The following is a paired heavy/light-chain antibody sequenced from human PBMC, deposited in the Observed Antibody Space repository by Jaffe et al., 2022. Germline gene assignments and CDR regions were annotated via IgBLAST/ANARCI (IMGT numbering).Light chain of an antibody. J-gene: IGLJ2*01. V-gene: IGLV1-51*02. CDR2: ENN. CDR3: GTWDSSLSAGV. CDR1: SSNIGNNY. Sequence: QSVLTQPPSVSAAPGQKVTISCSGSSSNIGNNYVSWYQQLPGTAPKLLIYENNKRPSGIPDRFSGSKSGTSATLGITGLQTGDEADYYCGTWDSSLSAGVFGGGTKVTVL.
Heavy chain of an antibody. D-gene: IGHD3-9*01. Sequence: QVQLQESGPGLVKPSQTLSLTCTVSGGSISSGTYHWSWIRQPAGKGLEWIGRIYISGSTNYNPSLKNRVTISLDTSTNQFSLQLSSVTAADTAVYYCARDRVPIFTFRGEFDPWGQGTLVTVSS. CDR2: IYISGST. CDR3: ARDRVPIFTFRGEFDP. CDR1: GGSISSGTYH. V-gene: IGHV4-61*02. J-gene: IGHJ5*02.